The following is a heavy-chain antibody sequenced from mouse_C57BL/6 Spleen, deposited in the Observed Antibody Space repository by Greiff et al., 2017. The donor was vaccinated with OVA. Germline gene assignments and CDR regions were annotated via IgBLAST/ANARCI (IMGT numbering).Heavy chain of an antibody. D-gene: IGHD2-5*01. Sequence: VQLKESGAELVRPGASVKLSCTASGFNIKDYYMHWVKQRPEQGLEWIGRIDPEDGDTAYAPKFQGKATITADTSSNTSYQQLSSLTSEDTAVYYCTTGSNYRFAYWGQGTLVNVSA. V-gene: IGHV14-1*01. CDR1: GFNIKDYY. J-gene: IGHJ3*01. CDR3: TTGSNYRFAY. CDR2: IDPEDGDT.